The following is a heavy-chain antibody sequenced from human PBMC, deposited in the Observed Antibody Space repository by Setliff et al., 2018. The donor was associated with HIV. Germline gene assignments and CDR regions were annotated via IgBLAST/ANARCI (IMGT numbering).Heavy chain of an antibody. Sequence: PSETLSLTCAVYGGSFNDYYWTWIRQPPGKGLEWIGEIDHSGSTKYHASLKSRVTISIDTSKNQISLKLSSVTAADTAVHYCARGLNYYGSGSYLPLGYWGQGTLVTVSS. D-gene: IGHD3-10*01. CDR3: ARGLNYYGSGSYLPLGY. CDR1: GGSFNDYY. CDR2: IDHSGST. V-gene: IGHV4-34*01. J-gene: IGHJ4*02.